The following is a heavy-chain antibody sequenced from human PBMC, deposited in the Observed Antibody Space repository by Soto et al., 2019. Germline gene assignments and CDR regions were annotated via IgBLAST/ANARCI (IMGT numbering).Heavy chain of an antibody. CDR3: ATDLRKGASGYYAGYYYYYGMDV. CDR1: GYTLSELS. J-gene: IGHJ6*02. D-gene: IGHD3-22*01. V-gene: IGHV1-24*01. CDR2: FDPEDGET. Sequence: QVQLVQSGAEVKKPGASVKVSCKVSGYTLSELSMHWGRQVPGKGLEWMGGFDPEDGETIYAQKLQGRVTMTEDTSTDTAYMELSSLRSEDTAVYYCATDLRKGASGYYAGYYYYYGMDVWGQGTTVTDSS.